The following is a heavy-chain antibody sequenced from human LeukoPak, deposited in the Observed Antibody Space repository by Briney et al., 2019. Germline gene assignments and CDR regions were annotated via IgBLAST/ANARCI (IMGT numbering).Heavy chain of an antibody. J-gene: IGHJ4*02. V-gene: IGHV3-30*18. CDR2: ISYDGSNK. D-gene: IGHD3-10*01. Sequence: PGGSLRLSCAASGFTFSSYGMHWVRQAPGKGLEWVAVISYDGSNKYYADSVKGRFTISRDNSKNTLYLQMNSLRAEDTAVYYCAKAIWFGELFPFDYWGQGTLVTVSS. CDR1: GFTFSSYG. CDR3: AKAIWFGELFPFDY.